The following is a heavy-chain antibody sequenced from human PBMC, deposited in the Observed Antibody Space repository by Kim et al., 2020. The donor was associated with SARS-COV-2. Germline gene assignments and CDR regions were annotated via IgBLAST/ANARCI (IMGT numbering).Heavy chain of an antibody. CDR2: IYYSGST. J-gene: IGHJ3*02. D-gene: IGHD5-18*01. V-gene: IGHV4-59*13. Sequence: SETLSLTCTVSGGSISSYYWSWIRQPPGKGLEWIGYIYYSGSTNYNPSLKSRVTIPVDTAKNQSSLKLSSVTAADRAVYYCASRGYSYGRIRPWAFDTWGHGAPVAVSS. CDR3: ASRGYSYGRIRPWAFDT. CDR1: GGSISSYY.